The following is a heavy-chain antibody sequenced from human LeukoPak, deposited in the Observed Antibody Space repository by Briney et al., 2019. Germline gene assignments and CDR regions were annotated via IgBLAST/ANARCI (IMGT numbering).Heavy chain of an antibody. CDR3: ARDLTDTAMAPYYYYYYGMDV. CDR2: IIPIFGTA. D-gene: IGHD5-18*01. Sequence: SVKVSCKASGYTFTSYGISWVRQAPGQGLEWMGGIIPIFGTANYAQKFQGRVTITADESTSTAYMELSSLRSEDTAVYYCARDLTDTAMAPYYYYYYGMDVWGQGTTVTVSS. J-gene: IGHJ6*02. V-gene: IGHV1-69*13. CDR1: GYTFTSYG.